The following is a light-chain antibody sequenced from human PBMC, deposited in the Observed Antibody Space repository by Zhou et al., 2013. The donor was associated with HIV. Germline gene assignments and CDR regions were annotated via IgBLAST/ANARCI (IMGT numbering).Light chain of an antibody. Sequence: DIQMTQSPPSLSASVGDRVTITCRASQSIGRYLNWYQQKPGKPPELLIYAASTLQSGVPSRFSGSGSGIDFTLTISGLQPEDFAIYYCQQSYNTPRTFGQGTKVEI. CDR1: QSIGRY. CDR3: QQSYNTPRT. V-gene: IGKV1-39*01. J-gene: IGKJ1*01. CDR2: AAS.